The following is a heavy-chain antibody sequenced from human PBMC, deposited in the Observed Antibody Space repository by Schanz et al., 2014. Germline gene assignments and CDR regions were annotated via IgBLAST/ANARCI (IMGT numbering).Heavy chain of an antibody. CDR3: ARSVGMVRRYFDS. V-gene: IGHV4-4*02. CDR1: GGSIISSTW. Sequence: QVLLQESGPGVVKPSGTLSLTCAVSGGSIISSTWWGWVRQPPGKGLQWIGEVYHSGGTNYNPSLKGRVTISLDVSKNQFSLRLNSVTAADTAVYYCARSVGMVRRYFDSWGQGNLVTVSS. D-gene: IGHD5-18*01. J-gene: IGHJ4*02. CDR2: VYHSGGT.